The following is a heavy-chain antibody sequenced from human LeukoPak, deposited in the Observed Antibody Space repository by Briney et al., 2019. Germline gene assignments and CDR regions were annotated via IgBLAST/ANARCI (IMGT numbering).Heavy chain of an antibody. CDR1: GFTFSSYS. J-gene: IGHJ5*02. CDR2: ISGSGGST. D-gene: IGHD5-18*01. Sequence: GGSLRLSCAASGFTFSSYSMNWVRQAPGKGLEWVSAISGSGGSTYYADSVKGRFTISRDNSKNTLYLQMTSLRAEDTAVYYCAAVDVDTAFPWGQGTLVTVSS. CDR3: AAVDVDTAFP. V-gene: IGHV3-23*01.